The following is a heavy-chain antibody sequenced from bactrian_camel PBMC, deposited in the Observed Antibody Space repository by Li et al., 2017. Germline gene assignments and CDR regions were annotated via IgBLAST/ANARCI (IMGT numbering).Heavy chain of an antibody. Sequence: VQLVESGGGSVQTGGSLTLSCQASKYAYSSNCMGWFRQNPGKVREGVAVIEIDGGSTNYADSVKGRFTISQDNSKNTLYLQMNNLITEDTAVYYCAAAYLPYGGSLGGFGYWGQGTQVTVS. CDR2: IEIDGGST. D-gene: IGHD2*01. J-gene: IGHJ6*01. CDR1: KYAYSSNC. V-gene: IGHV3S31*01. CDR3: AAAYLPYGGSLGGFGY.